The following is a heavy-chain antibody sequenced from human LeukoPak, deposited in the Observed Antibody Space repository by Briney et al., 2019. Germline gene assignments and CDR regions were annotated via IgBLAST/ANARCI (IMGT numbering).Heavy chain of an antibody. J-gene: IGHJ4*02. Sequence: QPGGSLRLSCVASGFSFSAYIMHWVRQAPGKGLEYVSAIRSDGSSPFYPNSVKGIFTLSRANSKRTLYLQMGSLRAEDTAVYYCTRRYGGHSGWAGYHDSWGQGTLVTVSS. V-gene: IGHV3-64*01. CDR2: IRSDGSSP. D-gene: IGHD6-19*01. CDR1: GFSFSAYI. CDR3: TRRYGGHSGWAGYHDS.